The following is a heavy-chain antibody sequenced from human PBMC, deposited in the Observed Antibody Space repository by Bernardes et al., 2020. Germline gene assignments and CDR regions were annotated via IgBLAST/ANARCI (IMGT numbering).Heavy chain of an antibody. J-gene: IGHJ4*02. D-gene: IGHD6-13*01. Sequence: WLRLSCVASGFDFRGYAMAWVRQAPGKGLEWVALTSYDGSDKFYGDSVKGRFTISRDNPKNTLYLQLSGLRPEDTAVYYCAREEQLAYYFDYWGQGTLVTVFS. V-gene: IGHV3-30*14. CDR3: AREEQLAYYFDY. CDR1: GFDFRGYA. CDR2: TSYDGSDK.